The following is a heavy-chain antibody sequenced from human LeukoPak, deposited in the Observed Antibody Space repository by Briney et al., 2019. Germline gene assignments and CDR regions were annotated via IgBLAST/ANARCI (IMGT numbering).Heavy chain of an antibody. J-gene: IGHJ4*02. CDR1: GFTFDDYA. CDR2: ISWDGGST. D-gene: IGHD2-2*01. CDR3: AEDQGHCSSTSCLALDY. V-gene: IGHV3-43D*03. Sequence: GGSLRLSCAASGFTFDDYAMHWVRQAPGKGLEWVSLISWDGGSTYYADSVKGRFTISRDNSKNSLYLQMNSLRAEDTALYYCAEDQGHCSSTSCLALDYWGQGTLVTVSS.